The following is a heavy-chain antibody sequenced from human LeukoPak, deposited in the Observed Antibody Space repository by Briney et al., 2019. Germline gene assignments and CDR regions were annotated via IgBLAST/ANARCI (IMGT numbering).Heavy chain of an antibody. CDR1: GGTFSSYA. V-gene: IGHV1-69*06. Sequence: GASVKVSCKASGGTFSSYAISWVRQAPGQGLEWMGGIIPIFGTANYAQRFQGRVTITADKSTSTAYMELSSLRSEDTAVYYCARGIAVAGTGWFDPWGQGTLVTVSS. J-gene: IGHJ5*02. D-gene: IGHD6-19*01. CDR2: IIPIFGTA. CDR3: ARGIAVAGTGWFDP.